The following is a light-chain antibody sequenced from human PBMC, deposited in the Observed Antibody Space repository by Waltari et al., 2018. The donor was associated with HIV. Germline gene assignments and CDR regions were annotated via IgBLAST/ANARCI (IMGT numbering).Light chain of an antibody. V-gene: IGLV2-11*01. Sequence: QSALTQPRSVSGSPGQSVTISCTGNSSDVGGYTFVSWYQHHPGKAPKLVISDVTNRPSGVPDRFSGSKSGNTASLTISGLQAEDEADYYCCSYSGSGTLYVFGTGTEVTVL. CDR1: SSDVGGYTF. CDR3: CSYSGSGTLYV. CDR2: DVT. J-gene: IGLJ1*01.